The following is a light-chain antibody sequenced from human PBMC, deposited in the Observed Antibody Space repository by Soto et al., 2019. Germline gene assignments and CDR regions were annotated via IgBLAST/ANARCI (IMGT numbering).Light chain of an antibody. V-gene: IGLV1-44*01. CDR1: SSDIGSNT. J-gene: IGLJ3*02. CDR3: ATWGDSLLGWV. CDR2: SDN. Sequence: QSVLTQPPSASGTPGQSVTISCSGSSSDIGSNTVNWYQQLPGTAPKLLIYSDNQRASGVPDRFSGFKSGTSASLAISGLQSEDEADYYCATWGDSLLGWVFGGGTKVTVL.